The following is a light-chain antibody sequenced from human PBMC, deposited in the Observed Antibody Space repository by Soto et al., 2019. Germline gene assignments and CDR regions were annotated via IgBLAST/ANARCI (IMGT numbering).Light chain of an antibody. J-gene: IGKJ5*01. Sequence: QAPRAQTVPLAYSATLSCRASQSVSSNLAWYQQKPGQAPRLLIYGASTRATGIPARFSGRGSETDFTLTISSLQSEDFAVYYCQQYDNWPKTLAQGTRLEI. CDR3: QQYDNWPKT. CDR1: QSVSSN. CDR2: GAS. V-gene: IGKV3-15*01.